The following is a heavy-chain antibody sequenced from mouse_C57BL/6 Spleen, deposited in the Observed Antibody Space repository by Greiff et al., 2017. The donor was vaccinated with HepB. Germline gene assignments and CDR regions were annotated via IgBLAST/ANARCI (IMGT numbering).Heavy chain of an antibody. CDR1: GYTFTSYW. Sequence: EVQLQQSGTVLARPGASVKMSCKTSGYTFTSYWMHWVKQRPGQGLEWIGAIYPGNSDTSYNQKFKGKAKLTAVTSASTAYMELSSLTNEDSAVYYCTRYYGSRKYWYFDVWGTGTTVTVSS. V-gene: IGHV1-5*01. J-gene: IGHJ1*03. CDR2: IYPGNSDT. CDR3: TRYYGSRKYWYFDV. D-gene: IGHD1-1*01.